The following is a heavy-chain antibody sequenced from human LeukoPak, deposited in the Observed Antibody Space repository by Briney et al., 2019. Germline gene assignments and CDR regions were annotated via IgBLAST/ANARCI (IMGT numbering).Heavy chain of an antibody. CDR3: ARRHCSSTSCSYYYYYYMDV. Sequence: GASVKVSCKASGYTFTSYGISWVRQAPGQGLEWMGWISAYNGNTNYAQKLQGRVTMTTDASTSTAYMELRSLRSDDTAVYYCARRHCSSTSCSYYYYYYMDVWGKGTTVTVSS. CDR1: GYTFTSYG. CDR2: ISAYNGNT. J-gene: IGHJ6*03. D-gene: IGHD2-2*01. V-gene: IGHV1-18*01.